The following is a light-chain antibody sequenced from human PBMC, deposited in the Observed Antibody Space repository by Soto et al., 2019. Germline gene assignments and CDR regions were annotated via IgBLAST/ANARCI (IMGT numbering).Light chain of an antibody. CDR1: QSISSY. V-gene: IGKV1-39*01. CDR3: QQSYSTPIT. Sequence: DIQMTQSPASLSASVGDRVTITCRASQSISSYLNWYQQKPGKAPKLLIYAASSLQSGVPSRFSGSGSGTDFTLTISSLQPEDFATYYCQQSYSTPITFGQGTRPKIK. J-gene: IGKJ5*01. CDR2: AAS.